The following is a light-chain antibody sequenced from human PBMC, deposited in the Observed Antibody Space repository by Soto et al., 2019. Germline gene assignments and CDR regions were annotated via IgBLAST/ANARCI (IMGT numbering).Light chain of an antibody. J-gene: IGKJ5*01. CDR3: QQSFSTLLIT. V-gene: IGKV1-39*01. CDR1: QSINTY. CDR2: AAS. Sequence: DIQMTQSPSSLSASIGDGVTITCRASQSINTYLNWYQQKPGKAPKLLISAASNLQSGVPSRFRGSGSGTDFTLTISSLQTEDLATYYCQQSFSTLLITFGQGTRLEIK.